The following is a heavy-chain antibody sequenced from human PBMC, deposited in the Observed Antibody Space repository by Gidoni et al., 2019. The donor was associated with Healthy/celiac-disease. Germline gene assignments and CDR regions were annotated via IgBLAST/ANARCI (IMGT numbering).Heavy chain of an antibody. CDR3: ARPPRLGFTFDY. J-gene: IGHJ4*02. V-gene: IGHV3-30-3*01. CDR2: ISYDGSNK. D-gene: IGHD4-17*01. Sequence: QVQLVESGGGVVQPGRSLRLSCAASGFTFSSYAMHWVRQAPGKGLEWVAVISYDGSNKYYADSVKGRFTISRDNSKNTLYLQMNSLRAEDTAVYYCARPPRLGFTFDYWGQGTLVTVSS. CDR1: GFTFSSYA.